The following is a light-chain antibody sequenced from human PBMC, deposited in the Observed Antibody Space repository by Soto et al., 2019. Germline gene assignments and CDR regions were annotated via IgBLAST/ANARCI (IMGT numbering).Light chain of an antibody. Sequence: DIQMTQSPSSLSASVGDRVTITCRASQGISTYLNWYHQKPGKAPKLLIYAASSLQSGVPSRFSGSGSETDFTLTISSLQPEDFATYSCQQSYSTTWTFGQGTKADI. J-gene: IGKJ1*01. CDR3: QQSYSTTWT. V-gene: IGKV1-39*01. CDR2: AAS. CDR1: QGISTY.